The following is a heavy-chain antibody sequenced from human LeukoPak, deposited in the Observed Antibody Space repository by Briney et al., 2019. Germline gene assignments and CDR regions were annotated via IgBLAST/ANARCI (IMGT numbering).Heavy chain of an antibody. D-gene: IGHD2/OR15-2a*01. J-gene: IGHJ3*02. V-gene: IGHV1-2*06. CDR1: GYTFISYA. CDR3: ASLSNPDAFDI. CDR2: INPNSGVT. Sequence: ASVKVSCKASGYTFISYAFNWVRQAPGQGLEWMGRINPNSGVTHYAQKFQGRVTMTRDTSISTAYMELSRLRSDDTAVYYCASLSNPDAFDIWGQGTMVTVSS.